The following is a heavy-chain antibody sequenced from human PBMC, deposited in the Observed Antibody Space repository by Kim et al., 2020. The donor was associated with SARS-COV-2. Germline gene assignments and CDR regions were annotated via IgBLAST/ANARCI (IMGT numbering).Heavy chain of an antibody. CDR1: GFTFSSYG. D-gene: IGHD1-26*01. CDR2: IWYDGSNK. Sequence: GGSLRLSCAASGFTFSSYGMHWVRQAPGKGLEWVAVIWYDGSNKYYADSVKGRFTISRDNSKNTLYLQMNSLRAEDTAVYYCARDAGSGSYSDYWGQGPLVPVSS. J-gene: IGHJ4*02. V-gene: IGHV3-33*01. CDR3: ARDAGSGSYSDY.